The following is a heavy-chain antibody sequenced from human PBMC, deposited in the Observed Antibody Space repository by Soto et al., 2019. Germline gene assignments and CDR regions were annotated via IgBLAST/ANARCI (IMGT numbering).Heavy chain of an antibody. CDR1: GYSFTGYW. D-gene: IGHD5-18*01. J-gene: IGHJ4*02. CDR2: IDPSDSYT. Sequence: GESLKISCKGSGYSFTGYWISWVRQMPGKGLEWMGRIDPSDSYTNYSPSFQGHVTISADKSISTAYLQWSSLKASDTAMYYCARQKHNVDTVDFDYWGQGTLVTVSS. CDR3: ARQKHNVDTVDFDY. V-gene: IGHV5-10-1*01.